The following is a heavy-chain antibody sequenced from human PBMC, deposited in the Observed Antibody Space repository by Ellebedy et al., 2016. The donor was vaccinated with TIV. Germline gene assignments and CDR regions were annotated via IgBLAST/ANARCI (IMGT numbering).Heavy chain of an antibody. CDR3: ARVPSRYSSYWFYFDY. J-gene: IGHJ4*02. D-gene: IGHD6-13*01. CDR1: GGTFSSYA. Sequence: ASVKVSCKASGGTFSSYAISWVRQAPGQGLEWMGGIIPIFGTADYAQKFQGRVTVTADESTSTAYMELTSPRSEDTAVYYCARVPSRYSSYWFYFDYWGQGTLVTVSS. V-gene: IGHV1-69*13. CDR2: IIPIFGTA.